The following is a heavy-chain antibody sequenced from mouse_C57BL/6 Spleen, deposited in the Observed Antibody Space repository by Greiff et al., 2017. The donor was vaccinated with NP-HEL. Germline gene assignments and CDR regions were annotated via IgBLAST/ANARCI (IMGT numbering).Heavy chain of an antibody. V-gene: IGHV5-17*01. D-gene: IGHD2-4*01. CDR2: ISSGSSTI. CDR3: ARGWGLRRWYFDV. CDR1: GFTFSDYG. J-gene: IGHJ1*03. Sequence: EVQLVESGGGLVKPGGSLKLSCAASGFTFSDYGMHWVRQAPEKGLEWVAYISSGSSTIYYADTVKGRFTISRDNAKNTLFLQMTRLRSEDTAMYYCARGWGLRRWYFDVWGTGTTVTVSS.